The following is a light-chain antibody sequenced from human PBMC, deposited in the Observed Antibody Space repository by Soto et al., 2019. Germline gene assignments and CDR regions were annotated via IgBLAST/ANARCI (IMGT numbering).Light chain of an antibody. Sequence: SYELTQPLSVSVALGQTARITCGGNNIGSKNVHWYQQKPGQAPVLVMYRDSNRPSGIPERFSGSNSGNTATLTISRAQAGDEADYYCQVWDSNTVLFGGGTKLTVL. CDR3: QVWDSNTVL. CDR2: RDS. J-gene: IGLJ2*01. CDR1: NIGSKN. V-gene: IGLV3-9*01.